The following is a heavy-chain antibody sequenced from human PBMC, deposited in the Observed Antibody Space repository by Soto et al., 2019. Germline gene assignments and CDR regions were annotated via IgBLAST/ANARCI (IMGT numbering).Heavy chain of an antibody. D-gene: IGHD1-1*01. J-gene: IGHJ6*02. Sequence: NPSETLSLTCTVSGGSIVTGSYYWGWIRQPPGKGLEWLGHIYYSGNTYYPPSLKSRVTISVDTSKNQFSLRLSSVTAADTAVYYCARLPQEYNYYGMDVWGQGITVTVSS. V-gene: IGHV4-39*01. CDR1: GGSIVTGSYY. CDR3: ARLPQEYNYYGMDV. CDR2: IYYSGNT.